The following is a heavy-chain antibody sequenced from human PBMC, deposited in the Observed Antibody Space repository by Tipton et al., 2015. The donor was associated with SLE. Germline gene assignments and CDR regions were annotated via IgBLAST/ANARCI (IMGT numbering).Heavy chain of an antibody. J-gene: IGHJ4*02. Sequence: GSLRLSCAASGFTFSNYAMHWVRQAPGKGLEYVSVISGNGGSTHYADSVKGRFTISRDNSKNTLYLQVGSLRVEDMAVYYCARAGNYYDSSGYSPLDYWGQGTLVTVSS. CDR2: ISGNGGST. V-gene: IGHV3-64*02. CDR1: GFTFSNYA. D-gene: IGHD3-22*01. CDR3: ARAGNYYDSSGYSPLDY.